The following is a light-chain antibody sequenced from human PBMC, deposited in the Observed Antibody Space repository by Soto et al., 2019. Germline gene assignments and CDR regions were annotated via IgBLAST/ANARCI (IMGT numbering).Light chain of an antibody. V-gene: IGKV1-39*01. Sequence: DIQMPQSPSSLSASVGDRFTITCLAIQSISSYLNWYQQKPGKAPKLLIYAASSLQSGVPSRFSGSGSGTDFTLAISSLQPEDFATYYCQQYYSYPRTFGQGTKVDI. CDR3: QQYYSYPRT. CDR2: AAS. CDR1: QSISSY. J-gene: IGKJ1*01.